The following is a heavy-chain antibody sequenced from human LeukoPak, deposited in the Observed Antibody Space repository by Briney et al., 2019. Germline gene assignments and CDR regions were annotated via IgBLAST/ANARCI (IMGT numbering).Heavy chain of an antibody. CDR3: AKDGRDSSGWYRNYYDY. CDR1: GFTFSSYA. V-gene: IGHV3-23*01. CDR2: ISAGGSDT. Sequence: PGGSLRLSCAASGFTFSSYAMSWVRQAPGKGLEWVSVISAGGSDTYYADSVKGRFTISRDNSKSTLYLQMNSLRAEDTAVYYCAKDGRDSSGWYRNYYDYWGQGTLVTVSS. D-gene: IGHD6-19*01. J-gene: IGHJ4*02.